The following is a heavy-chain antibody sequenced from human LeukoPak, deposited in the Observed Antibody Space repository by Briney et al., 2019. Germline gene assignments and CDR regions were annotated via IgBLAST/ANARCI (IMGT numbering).Heavy chain of an antibody. D-gene: IGHD6-13*01. V-gene: IGHV4-39*01. J-gene: IGHJ4*02. CDR2: IYYSGST. CDR3: ANSLYSSSWSPFDY. CDR1: GGSISSSSYY. Sequence: KTSETLSLTCTVSGGSISSSSYYWGWIRQPPGKGLEWIGSIYYSGSTYYNPSLKSRVTISVDTSKNQFSLKLSSVTAADTAVYYCANSLYSSSWSPFDYWGQGTLVTVSS.